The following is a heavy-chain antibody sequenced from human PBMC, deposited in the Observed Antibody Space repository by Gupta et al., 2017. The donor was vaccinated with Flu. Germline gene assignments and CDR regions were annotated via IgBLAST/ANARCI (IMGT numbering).Heavy chain of an antibody. Sequence: QVQLQQWGAGLLKPSETLSLTCAVYGGSFSGYYWSWIRPTPGKGLEWIGEINHSGSTNYNPSLKSRVTISVDTSKNQFSLKLSSVTAADTAVYYCARLQSSYYYYYYMDVWGKGTTVTVSS. J-gene: IGHJ6*03. CDR1: GGSFSGYY. D-gene: IGHD4-11*01. CDR2: INHSGST. CDR3: ARLQSSYYYYYYMDV. V-gene: IGHV4-34*01.